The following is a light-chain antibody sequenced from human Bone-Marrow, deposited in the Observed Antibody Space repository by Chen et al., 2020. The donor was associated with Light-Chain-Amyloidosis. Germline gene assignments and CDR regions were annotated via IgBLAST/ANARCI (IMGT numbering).Light chain of an antibody. J-gene: IGLJ2*01. V-gene: IGLV3-25*03. CDR2: RDT. Sequence: SYELTQPPSVAVSPGQTARITCSGDDLPTQYAYWYQQKPCQAPELVIHRDTERPKGISERFSGSSSGTTATLTISGVQAEDEADYHCQSADSSGTYEVIFGGGTKLTVL. CDR1: DLPTQY. CDR3: QSADSSGTYEVI.